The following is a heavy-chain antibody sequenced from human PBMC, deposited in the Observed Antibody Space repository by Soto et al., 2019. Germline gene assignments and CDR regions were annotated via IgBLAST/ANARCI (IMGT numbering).Heavy chain of an antibody. J-gene: IGHJ6*02. CDR3: ARDCYSSSWYYYYYGMDV. V-gene: IGHV1-2*02. CDR2: INPNSGGT. D-gene: IGHD6-13*01. Sequence: ASVKVSCKASGYTFTGYYMHWVRQAPGQGLEWMGWINPNSGGTNYAQKFQGRVTMTRDTSISTAYMELSRLRSDDTAVYYCARDCYSSSWYYYYYGMDVWGQGTTVTVSS. CDR1: GYTFTGYY.